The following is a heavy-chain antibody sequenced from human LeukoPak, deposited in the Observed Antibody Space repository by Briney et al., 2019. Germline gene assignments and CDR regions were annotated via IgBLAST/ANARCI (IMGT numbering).Heavy chain of an antibody. J-gene: IGHJ3*02. V-gene: IGHV3-21*05. CDR2: ISIIGNDI. CDR1: GFTFISYA. CDR3: ARGGSSGYNYNAFDI. Sequence: GGSLRLSCAASGFTFISYAMNWVRQAPGKGLELISYISIIGNDIYYADSVKGRFTISRDNAKNSLYLQLNSLRAEDTAVYYCARGGSSGYNYNAFDIWGLGTMVTVSS. D-gene: IGHD3-22*01.